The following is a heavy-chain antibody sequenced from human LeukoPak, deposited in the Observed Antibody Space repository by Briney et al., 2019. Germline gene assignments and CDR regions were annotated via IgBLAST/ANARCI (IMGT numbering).Heavy chain of an antibody. Sequence: ASVKVSCKASGYTFISYDINWVRQATGQGLEWMGWMNPNSGNTGYAQKFQGRVTMTRNTSISTAYMELSSLRSEDTAVYYCARTRFQWERELDYWGQGTLVTVSS. CDR1: GYTFISYD. D-gene: IGHD1-26*01. J-gene: IGHJ4*02. CDR3: ARTRFQWERELDY. V-gene: IGHV1-8*01. CDR2: MNPNSGNT.